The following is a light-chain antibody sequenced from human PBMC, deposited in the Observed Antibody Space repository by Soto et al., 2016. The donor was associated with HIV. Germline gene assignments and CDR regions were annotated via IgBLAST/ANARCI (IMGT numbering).Light chain of an antibody. J-gene: IGKJ1*01. Sequence: DIQLTQSPSFLSASVGDRVTITCRASQGISSYLAWYQQKPGKAPKLLIYAASTLQSGVPSRFSGSGSGTEFTLTISSLQPEDFATYYCQHLNTLRAFGQGTKVEI. CDR1: QGISSY. V-gene: IGKV1-9*01. CDR3: QHLNTLRA. CDR2: AAS.